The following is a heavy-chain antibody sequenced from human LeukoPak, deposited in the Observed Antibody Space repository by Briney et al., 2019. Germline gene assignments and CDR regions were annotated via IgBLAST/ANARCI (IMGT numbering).Heavy chain of an antibody. CDR3: TRAPYNSENYPYCFDF. Sequence: PGRSLRLSCTSSGFSFGDYGMSWVRQAPGKGLEWVSFIRSTTHSGTTEYAASVKGRFTMSRDDSKRIAYLQMNSLKIEDTAVYYCTRAPYNSENYPYCFDFWGQGTLVTVSS. CDR1: GFSFGDYG. D-gene: IGHD1-7*01. J-gene: IGHJ4*02. CDR2: IRSTTHSGTT. V-gene: IGHV3-49*04.